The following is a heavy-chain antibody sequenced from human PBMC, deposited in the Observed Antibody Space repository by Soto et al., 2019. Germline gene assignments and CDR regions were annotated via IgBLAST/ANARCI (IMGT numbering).Heavy chain of an antibody. V-gene: IGHV2-5*02. Sequence: QITLKESGPTLVKPTQTLTLTCTFSGFSLSTSGVGVGWIRQPPGKALEWLALIYWDDDKRYSPSLKSRLTITEDTSKNQVVLTMTNMDPVDTATYYCAHLGLHLGELSPLDYWGQGTLVTVSS. D-gene: IGHD3-16*02. CDR2: IYWDDDK. CDR3: AHLGLHLGELSPLDY. CDR1: GFSLSTSGVG. J-gene: IGHJ4*02.